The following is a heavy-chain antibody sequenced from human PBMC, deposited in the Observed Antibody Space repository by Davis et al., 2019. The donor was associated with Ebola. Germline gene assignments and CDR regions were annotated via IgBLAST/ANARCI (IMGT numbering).Heavy chain of an antibody. V-gene: IGHV3-23*01. CDR3: AKAASGGYNYHWFDP. D-gene: IGHD1-26*01. CDR1: GFTFNMFA. Sequence: GESLKISCAASGFTFNMFAMNWVRPAPGKGLEWVSVIRGSGGSISYADFVRGRFTISRDNSKNTLYLQMNSLRVDDTAIYYCAKAASGGYNYHWFDPWGQGTLVTVSS. CDR2: IRGSGGSI. J-gene: IGHJ5*02.